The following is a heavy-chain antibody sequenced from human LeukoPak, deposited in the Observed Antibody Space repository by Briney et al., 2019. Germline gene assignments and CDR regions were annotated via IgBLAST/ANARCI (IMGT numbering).Heavy chain of an antibody. V-gene: IGHV3-66*01. CDR1: EFTVSNNY. CDR2: LYSGGRA. CDR3: GHTEFDY. J-gene: IGHJ4*02. Sequence: PGGSLRLSCAASEFTVSNNYMSWVRQAPGKGLEWVSVLYSGGRAYYTDSVNGRFTISRDNSKNTLYLQMNSLRAEDTAIYCAGHTEFDYWGQGTLVTVSS. D-gene: IGHD4-17*01.